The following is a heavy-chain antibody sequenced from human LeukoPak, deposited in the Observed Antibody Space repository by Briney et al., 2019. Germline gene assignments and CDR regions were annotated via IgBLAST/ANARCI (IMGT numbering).Heavy chain of an antibody. CDR3: ARDFPQSSAWYPTADY. Sequence: GGSLRLSCAASGFTFSTYAMHWVRQAPGKGLEWVAVISFDGSDKYYADSVKGRFTISRDNSKNTLYLQMNSLRAEDTAMYYCARDFPQSSAWYPTADYWGQGTLVTVSS. CDR2: ISFDGSDK. CDR1: GFTFSTYA. J-gene: IGHJ4*02. V-gene: IGHV3-30-3*01. D-gene: IGHD6-19*01.